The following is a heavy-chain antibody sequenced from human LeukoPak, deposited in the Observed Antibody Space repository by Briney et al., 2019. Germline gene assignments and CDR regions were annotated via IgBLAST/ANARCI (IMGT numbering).Heavy chain of an antibody. CDR1: GYSISSGYY. J-gene: IGHJ5*02. Sequence: PSETLSLTCTVSGYSISSGYYWGWIRPPPGKGLEWIGSIFHSGSTYYNPSLKSRVSISVDTSKNQFSLKLSSVTAADTAVYYCARGDIVATNWFDPWGQGTLVTVSS. CDR3: ARGDIVATNWFDP. D-gene: IGHD5-12*01. V-gene: IGHV4-38-2*02. CDR2: IFHSGST.